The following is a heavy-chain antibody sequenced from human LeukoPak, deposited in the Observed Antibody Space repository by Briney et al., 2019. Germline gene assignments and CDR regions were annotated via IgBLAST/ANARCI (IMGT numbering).Heavy chain of an antibody. CDR2: IKQDGSEK. D-gene: IGHD1-1*01. J-gene: IGHJ3*02. Sequence: PGGSLRLSCEASGFTFSSYWMSWVRQAPGKGLEWVANIKQDGSEKYYVDSVKGRFTISRDNAKNSLYLQMNSLRAEDTAVYYCAREMRVQLERRSALDIWGQGTMVTVSS. CDR3: AREMRVQLERRSALDI. CDR1: GFTFSSYW. V-gene: IGHV3-7*01.